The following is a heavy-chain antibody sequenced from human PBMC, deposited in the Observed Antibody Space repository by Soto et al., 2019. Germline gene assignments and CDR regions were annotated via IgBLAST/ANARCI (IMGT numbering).Heavy chain of an antibody. V-gene: IGHV2-5*01. J-gene: IGHJ4*02. CDR2: ISWNDEK. CDR3: AHRYGGNYYRWYFDS. D-gene: IGHD1-26*01. CDR1: GFSLSTSGAG. Sequence: QITLKESGPTLVKPTQTLTVTCTFSGFSLSTSGAGVGWIRQSPGKAPEWLALISWNDEKRYNPGLKSRLTITKDTSKNQVVLTMTDLDPVDTATYFCAHRYGGNYYRWYFDSWGQVTLVTVSS.